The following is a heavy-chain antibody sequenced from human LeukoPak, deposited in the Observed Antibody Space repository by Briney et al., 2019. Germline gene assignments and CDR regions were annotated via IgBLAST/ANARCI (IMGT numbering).Heavy chain of an antibody. CDR3: ARDQVVPAAYDY. J-gene: IGHJ4*02. CDR1: GFTFSSCW. CDR2: IKQDGSEK. Sequence: GGFLRLSCAASGFTFSSCWMSWVRQAPGKGLEWVANIKQDGSEKYYVDSVKGRFTISRDNAKNSLYLQMNSLRAEDTAVYYCARDQVVPAAYDYWGQGTLVTVSS. D-gene: IGHD2-2*01. V-gene: IGHV3-7*01.